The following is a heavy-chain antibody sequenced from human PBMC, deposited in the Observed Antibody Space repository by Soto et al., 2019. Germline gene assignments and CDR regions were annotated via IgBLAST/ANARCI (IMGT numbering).Heavy chain of an antibody. J-gene: IGHJ6*02. CDR2: MSCDGSKA. V-gene: IGHV3-30*04. Sequence: QVQLVESGGGVVQPGRSLSLSCAASGFTLSSYAVHWVRQAPGKGLEWVAVMSCDGSKASHADSVKGRFTISRDNSKNTVSLQMNSLRVEDSAVYYCARGPPGVVPGAIGSGGMDVWGQGTTVTVSS. D-gene: IGHD2-2*01. CDR3: ARGPPGVVPGAIGSGGMDV. CDR1: GFTLSSYA.